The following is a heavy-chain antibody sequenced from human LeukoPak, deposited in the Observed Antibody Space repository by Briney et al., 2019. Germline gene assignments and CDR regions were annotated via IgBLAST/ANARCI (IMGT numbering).Heavy chain of an antibody. CDR1: GYTFTNFG. J-gene: IGHJ4*02. V-gene: IGHV1-18*01. Sequence: ASVKVSCKASGYTFTNFGISWVRQARGQGLEWMGLITPYNGNTNYAQKLQGRVTLTTDTSTSTAYMELRSLRSDDTAVYYCAKDLNSGSYFLFDYWGQGTLVTVSS. D-gene: IGHD1-26*01. CDR2: ITPYNGNT. CDR3: AKDLNSGSYFLFDY.